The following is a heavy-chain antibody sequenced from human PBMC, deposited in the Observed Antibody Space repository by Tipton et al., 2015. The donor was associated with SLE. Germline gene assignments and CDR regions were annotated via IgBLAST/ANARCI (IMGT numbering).Heavy chain of an antibody. CDR2: IYYSGST. D-gene: IGHD6-13*01. CDR1: GGSISSYY. J-gene: IGHJ4*02. Sequence: LRLSCTVSGGSISSYYWSWIRQPPGKGLEWIGYIYYSGSTNYNPSLKSRVTISVDTSKNQFSLKLSSVTAADTAVYYCASGYLYYFDYWGQGALVTVSS. CDR3: ASGYLYYFDY. V-gene: IGHV4-59*01.